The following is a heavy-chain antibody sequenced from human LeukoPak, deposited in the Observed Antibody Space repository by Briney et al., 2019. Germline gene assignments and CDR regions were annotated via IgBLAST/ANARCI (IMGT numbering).Heavy chain of an antibody. J-gene: IGHJ4*02. CDR1: GASISSDY. CDR2: IFFSGST. Sequence: SETLSLTCTVSGASISSDYWSWIRQPPGKGLEWIGYIFFSGSTNYNPSLKSRVTISVDTSKNQFSLKLSSVTAADTAVYYCARGAVRFGEVPFDYWGQGTLVTVSS. V-gene: IGHV4-59*12. CDR3: ARGAVRFGEVPFDY. D-gene: IGHD3-10*01.